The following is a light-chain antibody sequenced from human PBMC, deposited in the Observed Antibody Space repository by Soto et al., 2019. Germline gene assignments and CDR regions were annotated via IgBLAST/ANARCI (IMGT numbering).Light chain of an antibody. Sequence: DIQMTQSPSTLSASVGDRVTITCRASQSISSWLAWYQQKPGKAPNLLIYDVSNLESGVPSRFSGSGSGTEFTLTISSLLADYFATYYCQQYNSYSPWTFGQGTKVEIK. V-gene: IGKV1-5*01. CDR3: QQYNSYSPWT. J-gene: IGKJ1*01. CDR1: QSISSW. CDR2: DVS.